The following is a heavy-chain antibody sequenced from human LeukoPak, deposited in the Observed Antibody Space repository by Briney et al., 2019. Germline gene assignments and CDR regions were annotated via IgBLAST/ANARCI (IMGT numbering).Heavy chain of an antibody. CDR3: ARAGRDYGDYEYGVYFDY. V-gene: IGHV3-23*01. CDR2: ISGSGIST. J-gene: IGHJ4*02. CDR1: GFTFSSYA. Sequence: PGGSLRLSCAASGFTFSSYAMSWVRQAPGKGLEWVSAISGSGISTNYADSVKGRFTISSDNSKNTLYLQMNSLRAEDTAVYYCARAGRDYGDYEYGVYFDYWGQGTLVTVSS. D-gene: IGHD4-17*01.